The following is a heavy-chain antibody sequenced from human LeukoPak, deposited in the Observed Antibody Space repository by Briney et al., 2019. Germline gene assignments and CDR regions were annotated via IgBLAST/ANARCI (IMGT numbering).Heavy chain of an antibody. V-gene: IGHV1-2*02. CDR1: GYTFTGYY. CDR2: INPNSGGT. J-gene: IGHJ6*02. CDR3: ATSFTIFGVVMYYYYGMDV. Sequence: ASVKVSCEASGYTFTGYYMHWVRQAPGQGLEWMGWINPNSGGTNYAQKFQGRVTMTRDTSISTAYMELSSLRSEDTAVYYCATSFTIFGVVMYYYYGMDVWGQGTTVTVSS. D-gene: IGHD3-3*01.